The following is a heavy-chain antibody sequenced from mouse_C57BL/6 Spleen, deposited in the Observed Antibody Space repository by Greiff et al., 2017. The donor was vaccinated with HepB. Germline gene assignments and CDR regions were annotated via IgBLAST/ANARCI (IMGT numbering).Heavy chain of an antibody. J-gene: IGHJ3*01. CDR3: ARDSNYVGWFTY. V-gene: IGHV1-53*01. CDR2: INPSNGGT. CDR1: GYTFTSYW. D-gene: IGHD2-5*01. Sequence: QVQLKQSGTELVKPGASVKLSCKASGYTFTSYWMHWVKQRPGQGLEWIGNINPSNGGTNYNEKFKSKATLTVDKSSSTAYMQLSSLTSEDSAVYYCARDSNYVGWFTYWGQGTLVTVSA.